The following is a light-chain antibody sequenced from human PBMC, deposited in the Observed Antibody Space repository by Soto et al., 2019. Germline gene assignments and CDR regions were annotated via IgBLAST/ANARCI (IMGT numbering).Light chain of an antibody. J-gene: IGKJ1*01. CDR1: QSISSW. Sequence: DIQLTQSPSTLSASVGDRVTITCRASQSISSWLAWYQQKPGKAPKFLIYKTSNLESGVPSRFSGSGSGTEFTLTISSLQHDDFATYYCQYYNNYCWTFGQGTKVDIK. CDR3: QYYNNYCWT. V-gene: IGKV1-5*03. CDR2: KTS.